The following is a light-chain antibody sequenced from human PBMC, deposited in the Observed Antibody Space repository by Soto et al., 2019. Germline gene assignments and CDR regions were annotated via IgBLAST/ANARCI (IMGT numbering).Light chain of an antibody. CDR3: QQRSIWPLT. CDR1: QSINTF. J-gene: IGKJ4*01. Sequence: EVLLTQSPATLSVSPGESVTLSCRASQSINTFLAWYQQKPGQAPRLLIYDASSRAAGVPARFSGRGSCTDFTLTINSLEPDDFAVYHCQQRSIWPLTFGGGTSVE. CDR2: DAS. V-gene: IGKV3-11*01.